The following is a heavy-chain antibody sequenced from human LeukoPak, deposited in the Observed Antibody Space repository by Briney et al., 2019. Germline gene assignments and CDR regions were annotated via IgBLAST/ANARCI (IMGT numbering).Heavy chain of an antibody. CDR3: ASWSDAFDI. D-gene: IGHD2-8*02. Sequence: SETLSLTCTVYGGSISGSSYYWGWIRQPPGKGLEWIGSIYYSGSTYYNPSLKSRVTISVDTSKNQFSLKLSSVTAADTAVYYCASWSDAFDIWGQGTMVTVSS. J-gene: IGHJ3*02. CDR2: IYYSGST. CDR1: GGSISGSSYY. V-gene: IGHV4-39*01.